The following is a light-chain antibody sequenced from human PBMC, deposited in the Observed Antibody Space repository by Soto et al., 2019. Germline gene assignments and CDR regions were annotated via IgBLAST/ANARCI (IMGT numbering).Light chain of an antibody. CDR3: QQYDNYPLT. Sequence: EIVLTQSPGTLSLSPGDGATLSCRASQSVSSGYLAWYQQKPGQAPRLLIYGASRRATGIPDRFSGSGSGTDFTLSISRLEPEDFATYYCQQYDNYPLTFGGGTKVEIK. V-gene: IGKV3-20*01. CDR1: QSVSSGY. J-gene: IGKJ4*01. CDR2: GAS.